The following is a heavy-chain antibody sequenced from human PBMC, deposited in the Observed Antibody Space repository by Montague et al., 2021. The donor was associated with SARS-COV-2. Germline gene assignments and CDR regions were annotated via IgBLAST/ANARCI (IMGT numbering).Heavy chain of an antibody. V-gene: IGHV2-5*02. Sequence: PALVNPTQTLTLTCTFSGFSLSTSGVGVGWIRQPPGKALEWLALIYWDDDKRYSPSLKSRLAISKDTSKNQVVLTMTNMDPVDTATYYCATTIYDYVWGTRVEFDYWGQGTLVTVSS. CDR1: GFSLSTSGVG. J-gene: IGHJ4*02. D-gene: IGHD3-16*01. CDR3: ATTIYDYVWGTRVEFDY. CDR2: IYWDDDK.